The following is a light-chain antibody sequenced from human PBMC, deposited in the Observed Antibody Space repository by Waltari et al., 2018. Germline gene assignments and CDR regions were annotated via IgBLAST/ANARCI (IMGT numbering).Light chain of an antibody. CDR1: QSISSW. J-gene: IGKJ1*01. CDR3: QQYNGYPT. CDR2: KAS. V-gene: IGKV1-5*03. Sequence: DIQMTQSPSTLSESVGDRVTITCRASQSISSWLAWYQQKPGKAPKLLIYKASNLESGVPSRFSGSGSGTEFTLTISSLQPDDFAVYYCQQYNGYPTFGQGTKVEIK.